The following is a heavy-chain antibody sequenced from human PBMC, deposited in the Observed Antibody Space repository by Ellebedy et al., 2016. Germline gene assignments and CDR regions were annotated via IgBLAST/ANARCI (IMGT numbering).Heavy chain of an antibody. CDR3: ARDKPGGDNWFDP. D-gene: IGHD3-16*01. Sequence: ASVKVSCKASGYIVTNHAVHWVRQAPGQSFEWMGWINPANGDTRYSQTFLGRVTITSDTSATTVYMELSSLRSEDTAVYFCARDKPGGDNWFDPWGQGTLVTVSS. J-gene: IGHJ5*02. V-gene: IGHV1-3*01. CDR2: INPANGDT. CDR1: GYIVTNHA.